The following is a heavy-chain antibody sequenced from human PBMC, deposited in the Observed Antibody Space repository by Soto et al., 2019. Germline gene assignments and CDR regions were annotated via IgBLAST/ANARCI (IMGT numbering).Heavy chain of an antibody. CDR2: IYYSGST. CDR3: ARENSYGYSTDFDY. J-gene: IGHJ4*02. V-gene: IGHV4-31*03. D-gene: IGHD5-18*01. Sequence: SENLSLSSTVTEGSITCVCYDWSLIRLHPGKGLEWIGYIYYSGSTYYNPSLKSRVTISVDTSKNQFSLKLSSVTAADTAVYYCARENSYGYSTDFDYWGQGTLVTVSS. CDR1: EGSITCVCYD.